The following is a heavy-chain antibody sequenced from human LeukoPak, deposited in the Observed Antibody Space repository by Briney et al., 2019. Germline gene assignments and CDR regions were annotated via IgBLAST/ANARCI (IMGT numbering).Heavy chain of an antibody. CDR3: ARDGREGDELWLPRDY. J-gene: IGHJ4*02. V-gene: IGHV1-18*04. Sequence: GASVKVSCKASGYTFTSYGISWVRQAPGQGLEWMGWINAGNGNTKYSQKFQGRVTITRDTSASTAYMELSSLRSEDTAVYYCARDGREGDELWLPRDYWGQGTLVTVSS. D-gene: IGHD5-18*01. CDR1: GYTFTSYG. CDR2: INAGNGNT.